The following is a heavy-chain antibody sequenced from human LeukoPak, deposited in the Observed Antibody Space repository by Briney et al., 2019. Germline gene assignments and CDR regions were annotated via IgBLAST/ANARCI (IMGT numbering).Heavy chain of an antibody. J-gene: IGHJ6*03. CDR2: INSDGSST. D-gene: IGHD2-8*01. V-gene: IGHV3-74*01. Sequence: AGGSLRLSCAASGFTFSSYWMHWVRQAPGKGLVWVSRINSDGSSTSYADSVKGRFTISRDNAKNTLYLQMNSLRAEDTAVYYCARAEEWDYYYYYMDVWGKGTTVTVSS. CDR1: GFTFSSYW. CDR3: ARAEEWDYYYYYMDV.